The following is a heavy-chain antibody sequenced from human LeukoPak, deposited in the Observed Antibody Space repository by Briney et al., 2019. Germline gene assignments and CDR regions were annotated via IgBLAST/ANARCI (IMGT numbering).Heavy chain of an antibody. CDR1: GYTFTGYY. CDR3: ARGGAYYDFWSGSYYYYMDV. CDR2: INPNSGGT. J-gene: IGHJ6*03. Sequence: ASVKVSCKASGYTFTGYYMHWVRQAPGQGLEWMGWINPNSGGTNYAQKFQGRVTMTRDTSISTAYMELSRLRSDDTAVYYCARGGAYYDFWSGSYYYYMDVWGKGTTVTVSS. V-gene: IGHV1-2*02. D-gene: IGHD3-3*01.